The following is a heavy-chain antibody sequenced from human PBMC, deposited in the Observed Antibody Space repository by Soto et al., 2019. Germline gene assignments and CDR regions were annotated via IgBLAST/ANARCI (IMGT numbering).Heavy chain of an antibody. CDR1: GFTFKLYT. J-gene: IGHJ4*02. CDR2: CTPSSSSI. Sequence: PGGSLRLSCAASGFTFKLYTMHWVRQAPGKGLEWVSFCTPSSSSISYADSAEGRFTISRDNARNSLYLQIHNLRAEDTAVYYCARDAASSLDHWGQGTLVTVSS. V-gene: IGHV3-21*01. D-gene: IGHD6-13*01. CDR3: ARDAASSLDH.